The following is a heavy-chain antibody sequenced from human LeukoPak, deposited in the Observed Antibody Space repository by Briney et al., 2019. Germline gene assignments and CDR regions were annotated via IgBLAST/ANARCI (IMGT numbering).Heavy chain of an antibody. J-gene: IGHJ4*02. V-gene: IGHV6-1*01. CDR1: GDSVSNDRAA. CDR2: TFYRSKWYN. CDR3: ARQGSAGWTFDF. Sequence: SQTLSLTCAISGDSVSNDRAAWNWIRQSPSRGLGWLGRTFYRSKWYNDYAVSVKGRIAFSADTPKNQFTLQLNSVTPDDTAVYFCARQGSAGWTFDFWGQGTLVTVSS. D-gene: IGHD6-19*01.